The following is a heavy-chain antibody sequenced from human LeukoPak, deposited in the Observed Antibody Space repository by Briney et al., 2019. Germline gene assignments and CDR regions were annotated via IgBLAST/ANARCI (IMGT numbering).Heavy chain of an antibody. V-gene: IGHV4-59*01. J-gene: IGHJ4*02. Sequence: SETLSPTCTVSGGSISSYYWSWIRQPPGKGVEWIGYIYYSGSTNYNPSLKSRVTISVDTSKNQFSLKLSSVTAADTAVYYCATFVRIAAAGTFDYWGQGTLVTVSS. D-gene: IGHD6-13*01. CDR2: IYYSGST. CDR1: GGSISSYY. CDR3: ATFVRIAAAGTFDY.